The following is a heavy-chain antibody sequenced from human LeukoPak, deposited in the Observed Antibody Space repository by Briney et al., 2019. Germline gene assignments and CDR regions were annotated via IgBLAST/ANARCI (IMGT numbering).Heavy chain of an antibody. V-gene: IGHV4-59*01. CDR2: IYYSGST. J-gene: IGHJ6*03. CDR1: GGSISGYY. CDR3: ARVNGDYVRYYYYYMDV. D-gene: IGHD4-17*01. Sequence: SETLSLTCTVSGGSISGYYWSWIRQPPGKGLEWIGYIYYSGSTNYNPSLKSRVTISVDTSKNQFSLKLSSVTAADTAVYYCARVNGDYVRYYYYYMDVWGKGTTVTVSS.